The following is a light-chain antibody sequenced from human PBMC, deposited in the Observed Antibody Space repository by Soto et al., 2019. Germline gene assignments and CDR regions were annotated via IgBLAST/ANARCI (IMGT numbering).Light chain of an antibody. Sequence: DIQMTQSPSTLSASVGDRVTVTCRASQSISNWLAWYQQKPGKAPKVLIYDASSLQSGVPSRFRGSGSGTDFTLTIRSLQPEDFGTYYCKQSYSTPTTFGQGTRLEIK. CDR1: QSISNW. CDR2: DAS. CDR3: KQSYSTPTT. J-gene: IGKJ5*01. V-gene: IGKV1-39*01.